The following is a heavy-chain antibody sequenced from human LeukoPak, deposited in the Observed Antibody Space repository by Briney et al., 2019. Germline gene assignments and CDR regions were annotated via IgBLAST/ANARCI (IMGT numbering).Heavy chain of an antibody. J-gene: IGHJ6*04. CDR1: GYTFTNYY. V-gene: IGHV1-2*06. CDR3: ARDGSSSGGMDV. D-gene: IGHD6-25*01. Sequence: GASVKVSCKASGYTFTNYYMHWVRQAPGQGLEWMGRINPNSGGTNYAQKFQGRVTMTRDTSSSTAYMDLGRLRSDDTAVYYCARDGSSSGGMDVWGKGTTVTVSS. CDR2: INPNSGGT.